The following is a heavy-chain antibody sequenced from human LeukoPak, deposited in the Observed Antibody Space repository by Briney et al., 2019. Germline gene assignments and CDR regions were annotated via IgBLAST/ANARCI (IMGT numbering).Heavy chain of an antibody. CDR3: AKIGRDGYAGEFDY. D-gene: IGHD5-24*01. CDR2: IYSGGST. J-gene: IGHJ4*02. CDR1: GFTVSSNY. Sequence: GGSLRLSCAASGFTVSSNYMSWVRQAPGKGLEGVSVIYSGGSTYYADSVKGRFTISRDNSKNTLYLQMNSLRAEDTAVYYCAKIGRDGYAGEFDYWGQGTLVTVSS. V-gene: IGHV3-66*02.